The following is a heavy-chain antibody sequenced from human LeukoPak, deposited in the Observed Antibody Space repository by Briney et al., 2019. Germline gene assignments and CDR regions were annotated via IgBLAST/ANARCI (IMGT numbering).Heavy chain of an antibody. Sequence: GGSLRLSCAASGFTFSSYWMSWVRQAPGKGLEWVANIKQDGSEKYYVDSVKGRFTISRDNAKNPLYLQMNSLRAEDTAVYYCARTPRSIAVAGDYWGQGTLVTVSS. CDR2: IKQDGSEK. J-gene: IGHJ4*02. V-gene: IGHV3-7*01. CDR3: ARTPRSIAVAGDY. CDR1: GFTFSSYW. D-gene: IGHD6-19*01.